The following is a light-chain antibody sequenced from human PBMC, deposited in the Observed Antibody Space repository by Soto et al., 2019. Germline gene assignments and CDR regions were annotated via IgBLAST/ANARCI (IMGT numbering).Light chain of an antibody. V-gene: IGKV1-33*01. Sequence: DIQMTQSPSSLSASVGDRVTITCQASRGITNYLNWYQQKPGKAPKLLIYDASTLETGVPSRFSGSRSGTDFTFTISSLQPEDIATYYCQQFENLPLTFGGGTKVEI. CDR2: DAS. CDR3: QQFENLPLT. J-gene: IGKJ4*01. CDR1: RGITNY.